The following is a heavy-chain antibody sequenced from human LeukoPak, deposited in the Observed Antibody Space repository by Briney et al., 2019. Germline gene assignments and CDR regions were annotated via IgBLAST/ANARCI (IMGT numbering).Heavy chain of an antibody. D-gene: IGHD6-19*01. Sequence: PSETLSLTCTVSGGSISSYYWSWIRQPPGKGLEWIGYIYYSGSTNYNPSLKSRVTISVDTSKNQFSLKLSSVTAADTAVYYCARVHSSGWYLTGVNWFDPWGQGTLVTVSS. V-gene: IGHV4-59*01. CDR2: IYYSGST. CDR1: GGSISSYY. J-gene: IGHJ5*02. CDR3: ARVHSSGWYLTGVNWFDP.